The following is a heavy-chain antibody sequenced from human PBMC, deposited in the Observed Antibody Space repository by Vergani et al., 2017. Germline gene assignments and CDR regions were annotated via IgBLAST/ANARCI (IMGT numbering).Heavy chain of an antibody. CDR3: AKDFDAISRLSFVWDYYDSSGYWGGCSDY. CDR1: GFTFSDYY. V-gene: IGHV3-66*01. Sequence: VQLVESGGGLVKPGGSLRLSCAASGFTFSDYYMSWIRQAPGKGLEWVSVIYSGGSTYYADSVKGRFTISRDNSKNTLYLQMNSLRAEDTAVYYCAKDFDAISRLSFVWDYYDSSGYWGGCSDYWGQGTLVTVSS. CDR2: IYSGGST. J-gene: IGHJ4*02. D-gene: IGHD3-22*01.